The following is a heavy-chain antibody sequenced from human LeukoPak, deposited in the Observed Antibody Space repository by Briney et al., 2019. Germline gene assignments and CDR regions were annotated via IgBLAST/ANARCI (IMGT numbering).Heavy chain of an antibody. CDR2: INHSGST. J-gene: IGHJ4*02. D-gene: IGHD4-11*01. CDR3: ARDLPTVTGGY. CDR1: GGSFSGYY. Sequence: SETLSLTCAVYGGSFSGYYWSWIRQPPGKGLEWIGEINHSGSTNYNPSLKSRVTISVDTSKNQFSLKLSSVTAADTAVYYCARDLPTVTGGYWGQGTLVTVSS. V-gene: IGHV4-34*01.